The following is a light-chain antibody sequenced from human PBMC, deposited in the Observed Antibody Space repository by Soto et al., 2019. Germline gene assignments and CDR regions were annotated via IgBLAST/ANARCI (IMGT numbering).Light chain of an antibody. CDR3: METTHWPYT. J-gene: IGKJ2*01. CDR2: KVS. CDR1: QSLVHSSGNTY. Sequence: DVVLTQSPLSRPVTPGQPASISCRPSQSLVHSSGNTYLNWFLQRPGQSPRRLIYKVSTRDSGVPDRLSGSGSDTDFTLNISRVEAEDAGIYYCMETTHWPYTFGQGTKLEIK. V-gene: IGKV2-30*02.